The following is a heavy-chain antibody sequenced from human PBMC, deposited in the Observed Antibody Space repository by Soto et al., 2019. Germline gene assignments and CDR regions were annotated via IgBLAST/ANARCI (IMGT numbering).Heavy chain of an antibody. Sequence: EVQLLESGGGLVQPGGSLRLSCAASGFTFSSYAMSWVRQAPGKGLEWVSAIIGCGGRTYYADSVKGRFTISRDKSKNTLYLQMNSLRVKDTAVYYCAKDRIMGSTTFWGMDVWGQGTTVTVSS. D-gene: IGHD3-16*01. CDR3: AKDRIMGSTTFWGMDV. CDR1: GFTFSSYA. CDR2: IIGCGGRT. J-gene: IGHJ6*02. V-gene: IGHV3-23*01.